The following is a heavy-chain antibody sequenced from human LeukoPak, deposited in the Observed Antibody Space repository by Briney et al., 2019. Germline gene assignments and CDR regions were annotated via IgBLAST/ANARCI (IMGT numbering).Heavy chain of an antibody. J-gene: IGHJ4*02. V-gene: IGHV3-66*01. CDR2: IYSGGST. Sequence: PGGSLRLSCAASGFTVSSNYMSWVRQAPGQGLEWVSVIYSGGSTYYADSVKGRFTISRDNSKNTLYLQMNSLRAEDTAVYYCARSLQQQPFDYWGQGTLVTVSS. CDR3: ARSLQQQPFDY. D-gene: IGHD6-13*01. CDR1: GFTVSSNY.